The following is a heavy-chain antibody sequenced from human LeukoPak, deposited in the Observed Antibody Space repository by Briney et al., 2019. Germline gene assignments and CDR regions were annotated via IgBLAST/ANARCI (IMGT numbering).Heavy chain of an antibody. J-gene: IGHJ2*01. CDR1: SFTFSTYD. Sequence: AGTLTLTCAASSFTFSTYDRHWIRQPPGKGLEWIGYIYYSGSTNYNPSLKSRVTISVDTSKNQFSLKLSSVTAADTAVYYCARTVRYFDLWGRGTLVTVSS. V-gene: IGHV4-59*01. CDR3: ARTVRYFDL. CDR2: IYYSGST.